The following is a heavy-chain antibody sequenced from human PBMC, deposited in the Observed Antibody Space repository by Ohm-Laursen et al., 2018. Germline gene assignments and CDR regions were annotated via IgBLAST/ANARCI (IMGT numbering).Heavy chain of an antibody. CDR2: IYSSGTT. J-gene: IGHJ3*02. Sequence: TLSLTCSVSGGSMSSYYWSWIRQPAGKGLEWIGRIYSSGTTNYNPSLKSRVTISLNTSKNQFSLKLSSVTAADTAVYYCARRGHAFDIWGQGTMVTVSS. V-gene: IGHV4-4*07. CDR1: GGSMSSYY. CDR3: ARRGHAFDI.